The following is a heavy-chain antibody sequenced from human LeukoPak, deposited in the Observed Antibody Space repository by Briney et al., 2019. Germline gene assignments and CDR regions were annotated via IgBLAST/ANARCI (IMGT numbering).Heavy chain of an antibody. J-gene: IGHJ3*02. CDR2: IYTSGST. Sequence: SQTLSLTCTVSGGSISSGSYYWSWIRQPAGKGLEWIGRIYTSGSTNYNPSLKSRVTISVDTSKNQFSLRLSSVTAADTAVYYCARDVVVVPAADIDAFDIWGQGTMVTVSS. CDR1: GGSISSGSYY. CDR3: ARDVVVVPAADIDAFDI. D-gene: IGHD2-2*01. V-gene: IGHV4-61*02.